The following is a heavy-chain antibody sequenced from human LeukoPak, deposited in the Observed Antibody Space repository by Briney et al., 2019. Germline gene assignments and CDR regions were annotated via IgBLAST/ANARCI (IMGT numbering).Heavy chain of an antibody. CDR1: GFDFSSNW. V-gene: IGHV3-74*01. CDR3: ARVRFGRDGMDV. J-gene: IGHJ6*02. D-gene: IGHD3-3*01. CDR2: IKGDGIST. Sequence: GGSLRLSCAASGFDFSSNWMHWVRHAPGQGLVWVSRIKGDGISTNYADSVKGRFTISRDIAKNSLYLQMNSLRAEDTAVFYCARVRFGRDGMDVWGQGTTVTVSS.